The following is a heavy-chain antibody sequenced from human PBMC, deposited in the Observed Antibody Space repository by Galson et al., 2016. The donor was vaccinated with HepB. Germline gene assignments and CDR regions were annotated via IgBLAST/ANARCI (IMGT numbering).Heavy chain of an antibody. Sequence: SLRLSCAASGFSFTGSAMHWVRQASGKGLEWVGRVRSKPDNYATTYAPSVKGRFTISRDDSKNTAYLHMHSLKTEDTARYYCTRNDDLRYNWNEAYYYYGLDVWGQGTTVTVSS. V-gene: IGHV3-73*01. J-gene: IGHJ6*02. CDR1: GFSFTGSA. CDR3: TRNDDLRYNWNEAYYYYGLDV. D-gene: IGHD1-20*01. CDR2: VRSKPDNYAT.